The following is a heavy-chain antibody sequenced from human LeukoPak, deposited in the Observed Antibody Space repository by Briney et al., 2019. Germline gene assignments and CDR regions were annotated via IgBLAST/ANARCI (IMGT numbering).Heavy chain of an antibody. CDR2: IWYDGSNK. J-gene: IGHJ4*02. CDR3: AKVAGDDSSGYSYYFDY. D-gene: IGHD3-22*01. CDR1: GFTFSSYG. V-gene: IGHV3-33*06. Sequence: SGGSLRLSCAASGFTFSSYGMHWVRQAPGKGLEWVAVIWYDGSNKYYADSVKVRFTISRDNSKNTLYLQMNSLRAEDTAVYYCAKVAGDDSSGYSYYFDYWGQGTLVTVSS.